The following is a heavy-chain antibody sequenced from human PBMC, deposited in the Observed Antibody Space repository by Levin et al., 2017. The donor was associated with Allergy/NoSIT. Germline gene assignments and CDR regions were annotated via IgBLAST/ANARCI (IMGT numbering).Heavy chain of an antibody. Sequence: GGSLRLSCTASGFTFDDFAMHWVRQAPGKGLEWVSTISWNSGAIRFADSVKGRFTISRDNSKNLLYLQMDSLRPEDTAFYYCAKGVYDSHGYFFDFWGQGTLVTVSS. CDR2: ISWNSGAI. CDR3: AKGVYDSHGYFFDF. D-gene: IGHD3-22*01. V-gene: IGHV3-9*01. CDR1: GFTFDDFA. J-gene: IGHJ4*02.